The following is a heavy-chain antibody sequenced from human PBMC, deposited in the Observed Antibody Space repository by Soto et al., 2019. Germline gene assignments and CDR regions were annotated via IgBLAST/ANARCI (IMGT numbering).Heavy chain of an antibody. CDR3: AKGRGEWYGRDV. Sequence: EVQLLESGGGLVQPGGSLRLSCAASGFTFSSYAMSWVRQAPGKGLEWVSTISASGGSTYYADSVKGRFTISRDNSRSPLSLQMNSLRAEEAAVCYCAKGRGEWYGRDVWGHGTTVTVSS. D-gene: IGHD3-16*01. V-gene: IGHV3-23*01. J-gene: IGHJ6*02. CDR1: GFTFSSYA. CDR2: ISASGGST.